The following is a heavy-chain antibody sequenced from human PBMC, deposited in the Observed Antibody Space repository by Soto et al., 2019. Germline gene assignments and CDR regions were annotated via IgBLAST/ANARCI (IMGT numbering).Heavy chain of an antibody. CDR1: GSTLSSYA. D-gene: IGHD2-15*01. V-gene: IGHV3-23*01. CDR3: AKDSADCSSAACYSYCSFSGMDF. Sequence: EVQLLESGGGLVQPGESLRLSCAASGSTLSSYAMSWVRQAPGKGLEWVSSISGSGVSTYYADSVKGRFTISRDNSKDTLYLQMNSLRAEDTAVYYCAKDSADCSSAACYSYCSFSGMDFWGQGTTVTVSS. J-gene: IGHJ6*02. CDR2: ISGSGVST.